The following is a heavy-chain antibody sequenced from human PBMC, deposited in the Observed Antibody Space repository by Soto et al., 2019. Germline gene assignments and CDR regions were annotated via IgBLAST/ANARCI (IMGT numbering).Heavy chain of an antibody. CDR1: GFIFSSYG. CDR2: ISYDGSNK. V-gene: IGHV3-30*03. D-gene: IGHD3-22*01. CDR3: ARDSLGYYDSSGYRDY. J-gene: IGHJ4*02. Sequence: GGSLRLSCTVSGFIFSSYGMHWVRQAPGKGLEWVAVISYDGSNKYYADSMKGRFTISRDNSKNTLYLQMNSLRAEDTAVYYCARDSLGYYDSSGYRDYWGQGTPVTVSS.